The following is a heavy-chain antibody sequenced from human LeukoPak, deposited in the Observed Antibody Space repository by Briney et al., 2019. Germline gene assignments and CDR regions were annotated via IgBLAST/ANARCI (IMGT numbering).Heavy chain of an antibody. V-gene: IGHV3-74*01. J-gene: IGHJ5*02. CDR1: GFTFNNYW. CDR2: IDSDGSTT. D-gene: IGHD3-16*02. Sequence: GGSLRLSCAASGFTFNNYWMHWVRQAPGKGLVWVSRIDSDGSTTSYADSVKGRFTVSRGNAKNTVLLQLNSLRAEDTAVYYCVRDRIGFDPWGQGTLVTVSS. CDR3: VRDRIGFDP.